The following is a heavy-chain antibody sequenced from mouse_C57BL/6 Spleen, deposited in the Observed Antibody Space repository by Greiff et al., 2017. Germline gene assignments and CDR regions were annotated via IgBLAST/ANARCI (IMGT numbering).Heavy chain of an antibody. D-gene: IGHD1-1*01. CDR3: AREAITTVVFDY. J-gene: IGHJ2*01. Sequence: VQLQQSGPELVKPGASVKISCKASGYTFTDYYMNWVKQSHGKSLEWIGDINPNNGGTSYNQKFKGKATLTVDKSSSTAYMELRSLTSEDSAVYYCAREAITTVVFDYWGQGTTLTVSS. V-gene: IGHV1-26*01. CDR1: GYTFTDYY. CDR2: INPNNGGT.